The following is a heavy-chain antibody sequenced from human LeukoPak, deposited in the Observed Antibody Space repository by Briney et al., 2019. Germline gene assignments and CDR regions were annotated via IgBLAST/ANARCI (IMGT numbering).Heavy chain of an antibody. CDR3: AREGRCSGGSCFRGWFDP. J-gene: IGHJ5*02. D-gene: IGHD2-15*01. CDR2: IYYSGST. V-gene: IGHV4-61*01. CDR1: GGSVSSGSYY. Sequence: SETLSLTCSVSGGSVSSGSYYWSWIRQPPGKGLEWIGDIYYSGSTNYNPSLKRRVTISVDTSKNQFSLKLSSVTAADTAVYYCAREGRCSGGSCFRGWFDPWGQGTLVTVSS.